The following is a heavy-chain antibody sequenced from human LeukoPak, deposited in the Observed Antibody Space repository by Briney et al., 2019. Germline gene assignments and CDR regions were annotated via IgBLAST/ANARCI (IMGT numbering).Heavy chain of an antibody. J-gene: IGHJ6*02. V-gene: IGHV3-43D*03. CDR3: AKGVVVPAANVPYGMDV. D-gene: IGHD2-2*01. CDR1: GFTFDDYA. Sequence: PGGSLRLSCAASGFTFDDYAMHWVRQAPGKGLEWVSLISWDGGSTYYADSVKGRFTISRDNSKNSLYLQMNSLRAEDTALYYCAKGVVVPAANVPYGMDVWGQGTTVTVSS. CDR2: ISWDGGST.